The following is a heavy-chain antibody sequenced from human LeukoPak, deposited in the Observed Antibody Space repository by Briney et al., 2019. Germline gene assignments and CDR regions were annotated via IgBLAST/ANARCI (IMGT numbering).Heavy chain of an antibody. J-gene: IGHJ4*02. CDR1: GFTFSTYA. V-gene: IGHV3-30-3*01. D-gene: IGHD6-13*01. Sequence: PGRSLRLSCTASGFTFSTYAMHWVRQAPGKGLEWVAVISYDGTNKYYADSVKGRFTISRDSSKNTLSLLMNSLRVEDTAVFYCARAAVDTPATFDYWGQGTLVTVSS. CDR3: ARAAVDTPATFDY. CDR2: ISYDGTNK.